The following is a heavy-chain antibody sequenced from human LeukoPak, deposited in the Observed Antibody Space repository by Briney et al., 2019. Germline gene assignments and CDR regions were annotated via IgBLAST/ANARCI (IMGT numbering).Heavy chain of an antibody. CDR2: IYSGGST. Sequence: PGGSLSLSCAASGFTVSSNYMSWVRQAPGKGLEWVSVIYSGGSTYYADSVKGRFTISRDNAKNSLYLQMNSLRAEDTAVYYCAKAPTRLLWFGELSTPSFDYWGQGTLVTVSS. J-gene: IGHJ4*02. D-gene: IGHD3-10*01. CDR3: AKAPTRLLWFGELSTPSFDY. V-gene: IGHV3-53*01. CDR1: GFTVSSNY.